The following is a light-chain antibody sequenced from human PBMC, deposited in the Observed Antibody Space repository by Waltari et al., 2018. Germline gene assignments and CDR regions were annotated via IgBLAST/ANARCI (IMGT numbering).Light chain of an antibody. CDR3: QQYSTYYT. Sequence: DLQLPRSPSTMSASAGNRVPITCRASQSMSTWLAWYQQKPGKAPNLLIYKASNLESGVPSRFSGSGSGTEFTLTISSLQPDDFATYYCQQYSTYYTFGQGTKLEIK. V-gene: IGKV1-5*03. CDR2: KAS. CDR1: QSMSTW. J-gene: IGKJ2*01.